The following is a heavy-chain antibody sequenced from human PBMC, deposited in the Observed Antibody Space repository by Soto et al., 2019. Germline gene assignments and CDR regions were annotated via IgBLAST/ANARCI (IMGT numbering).Heavy chain of an antibody. J-gene: IGHJ4*02. D-gene: IGHD3-16*01. CDR3: ARGGELTRTPLDY. CDR1: GYTFSGHY. V-gene: IGHV1-2*02. Sequence: ASVKVSCKASGYTFSGHYLHWVRQAPGQGLQWMGWISPKSGGTNSAQRFQGRVTMTRDTSDSTAYMELRSLTYDDTAVYYCARGGELTRTPLDYWCQGTLFTVSA. CDR2: ISPKSGGT.